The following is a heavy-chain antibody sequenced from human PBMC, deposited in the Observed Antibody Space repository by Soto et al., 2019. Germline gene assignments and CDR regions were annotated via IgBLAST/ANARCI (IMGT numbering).Heavy chain of an antibody. CDR2: ISFRGST. D-gene: IGHD3-22*01. Sequence: QVQLQESGPGLVKPSQTLSLTCTVSGGSISSGGYYWNWIRHHPGTGLEWIGYISFRGSTYYNPSLSSRVTISADTSKHQFSLRLSSVTAADTALYYCARGGNFHDASGYSDFDYWGQGTLVTVSS. CDR1: GGSISSGGYY. CDR3: ARGGNFHDASGYSDFDY. J-gene: IGHJ4*02. V-gene: IGHV4-31*03.